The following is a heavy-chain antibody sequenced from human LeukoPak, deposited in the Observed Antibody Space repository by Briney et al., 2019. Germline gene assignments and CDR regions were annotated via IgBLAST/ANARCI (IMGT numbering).Heavy chain of an antibody. CDR1: GFTFSTYA. CDR2: ISGSGGSI. D-gene: IGHD4-11*01. J-gene: IGHJ4*01. Sequence: GGSLRLSCEASGFTFSTYAMSWVRQAPGKGLEWVSLISGSGGSIYYADSVKGRFTISRDNGKNTLSLQMNSLRAEDTALYYCAKERLTTTTFDSWGRGTLVTVSS. CDR3: AKERLTTTTFDS. V-gene: IGHV3-23*01.